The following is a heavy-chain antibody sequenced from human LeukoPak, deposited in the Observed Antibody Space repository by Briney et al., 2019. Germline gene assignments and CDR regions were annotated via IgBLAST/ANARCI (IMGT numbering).Heavy chain of an antibody. CDR1: GFTFSSYW. CDR3: ARDEAPPDYYDSSGYYPFDY. D-gene: IGHD3-22*01. V-gene: IGHV3-7*01. J-gene: IGHJ4*02. Sequence: GGSLRLSCAASGFTFSSYWMSWVRQAPGKGLEWVANIKQDGSEKYYVDSVKGRFTISRDNAKNSLYLQMNSLRAEDTAVYYCARDEAPPDYYDSSGYYPFDYWGQGTLVTVSS. CDR2: IKQDGSEK.